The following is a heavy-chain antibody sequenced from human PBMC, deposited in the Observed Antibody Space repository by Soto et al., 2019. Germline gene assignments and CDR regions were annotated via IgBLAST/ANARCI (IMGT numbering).Heavy chain of an antibody. V-gene: IGHV1-18*01. CDR2: ISAYNGNT. Sequence: SVTVPCKASGYTFTSYGISWVRQAPGQGLEWMGWISAYNGNTNYAQKLQGRVTLAVDMSKNQFSLELRSVTAADTAVYYCARDHGNNDYRYYFDFWGQGTLVTVSS. J-gene: IGHJ4*02. D-gene: IGHD4-17*01. CDR3: ARDHGNNDYRYYFDF. CDR1: GYTFTSYG.